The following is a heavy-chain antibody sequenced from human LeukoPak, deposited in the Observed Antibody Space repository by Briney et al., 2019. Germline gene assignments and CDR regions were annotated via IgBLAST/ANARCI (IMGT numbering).Heavy chain of an antibody. CDR3: ARRLYYGSSLNYFGY. CDR2: IYPGDSET. Sequence: GESLKISCKGSGYSFTSYWIAWVRQMPGKGLEWMGIIYPGDSETRYSPSFQGQVTISVDKSISTAYLQWSSLKASDTAMYYCARRLYYGSSLNYFGYWGQGTLVTVSS. D-gene: IGHD3-10*01. J-gene: IGHJ4*02. V-gene: IGHV5-51*01. CDR1: GYSFTSYW.